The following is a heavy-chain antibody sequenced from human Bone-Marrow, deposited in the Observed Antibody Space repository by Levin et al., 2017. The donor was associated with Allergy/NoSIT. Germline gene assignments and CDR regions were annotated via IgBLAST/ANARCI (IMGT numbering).Heavy chain of an antibody. J-gene: IGHJ2*01. V-gene: IGHV3-7*01. CDR1: GFTFSSYW. CDR2: IKQDGSEK. D-gene: IGHD4-17*01. CDR3: AREEDGDPQVYWYFDL. Sequence: PGGSLRLSCAASGFTFSSYWMSWVRQAPGKGLEWVANIKQDGSEKYYVDSVKGRFTISRDNAKNSLYLQMNSLRAEDTAVYYCAREEDGDPQVYWYFDLWGRGTLVTVSS.